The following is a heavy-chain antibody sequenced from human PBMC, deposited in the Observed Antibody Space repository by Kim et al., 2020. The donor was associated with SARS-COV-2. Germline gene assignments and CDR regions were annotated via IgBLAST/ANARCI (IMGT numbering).Heavy chain of an antibody. J-gene: IGHJ6*02. V-gene: IGHV1-69*13. CDR1: GCTLSSYA. CDR2: INPKLDTI. Sequence: SVKVSCKASGCTLSSYAINWVRQAPGHGLEWMGEINPKLDTINYAQKLQGRVTIAADEATNTAYVELSSLRSEDTAIYYCATADLDYGLDVWGQGTPVT. CDR3: ATADLDYGLDV. D-gene: IGHD3-16*01.